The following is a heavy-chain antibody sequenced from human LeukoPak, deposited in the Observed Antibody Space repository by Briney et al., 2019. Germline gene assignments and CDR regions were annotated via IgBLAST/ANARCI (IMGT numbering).Heavy chain of an antibody. D-gene: IGHD3-10*01. CDR2: IKQDGSEK. CDR3: ARDLGILWFEELSLDY. CDR1: GFTFSSYW. J-gene: IGHJ4*02. Sequence: TGGSLRLSCAASGFTFSSYWMSWVRQAPGKGLEWVANIKQDGSEKYYVDSVKGRFTISRDNAKNSLYLQMNSLRAEDTAVYYCARDLGILWFEELSLDYWGQGTLVTVSS. V-gene: IGHV3-7*01.